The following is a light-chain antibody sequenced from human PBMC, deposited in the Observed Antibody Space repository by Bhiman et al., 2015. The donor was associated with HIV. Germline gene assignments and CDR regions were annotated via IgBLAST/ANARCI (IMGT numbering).Light chain of an antibody. CDR3: QVWDSATDQVV. CDR2: YDS. V-gene: IGLV3-21*04. J-gene: IGLJ2*01. CDR1: NIGIKS. Sequence: SYELTQPPSVSVAPGETARIPCGANNIGIKSVHWYQQKPGQAPVLVMYYDSARPSGIADRFSGSNSGNTATLTITNVEVGDEADFYCQVWDSATDQVVFGGGTKLTVL.